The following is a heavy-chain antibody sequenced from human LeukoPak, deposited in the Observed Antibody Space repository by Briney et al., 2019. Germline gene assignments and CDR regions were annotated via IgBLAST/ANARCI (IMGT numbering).Heavy chain of an antibody. CDR2: VHYSGNT. CDR3: ARMIAAAGTEYFDL. D-gene: IGHD6-13*01. V-gene: IGHV4-61*05. Sequence: SETLSLTCTVSDGSISSNNFYWGWIRQPPRKGLEWIGYVHYSGNTNYNPSLKSRVTISVDTSKNQFSLKLSSVTAADTAVYYCARMIAAAGTEYFDLWGRGTLVTVSS. CDR1: DGSISSNNFY. J-gene: IGHJ2*01.